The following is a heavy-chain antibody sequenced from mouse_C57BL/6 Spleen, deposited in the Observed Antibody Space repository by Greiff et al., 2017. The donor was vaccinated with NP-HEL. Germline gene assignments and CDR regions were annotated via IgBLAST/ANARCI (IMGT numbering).Heavy chain of an antibody. CDR1: GFTFSDYG. CDR3: AGDDYGYWYFDV. CDR2: ISSGSSTI. V-gene: IGHV5-17*01. J-gene: IGHJ1*03. Sequence: DVKLVESGGGLVKPGGSLKLSCAASGFTFSDYGLHWVRQAPEKGLEWVAYISSGSSTIYYADTVKGRFTISRDNAKNTLVLQMTSLRSEDKAMYYCAGDDYGYWYFDVWGTGTTVTVSS. D-gene: IGHD1-1*01.